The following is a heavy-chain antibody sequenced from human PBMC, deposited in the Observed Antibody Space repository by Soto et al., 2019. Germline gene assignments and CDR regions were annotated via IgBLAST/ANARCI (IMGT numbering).Heavy chain of an antibody. D-gene: IGHD3-22*01. CDR1: GFTFSSYA. CDR2: ISGGGGST. Sequence: GGSLRLSCAASGFTFSSYAMSWVRQAPGKGLEWVSAISGGGGSTYYADSVKGRFTISRDNSKNTLYLQMNSLRAEDTAVYYCAKVGLYDSSGYYYALDYWGQGTLVTVSS. V-gene: IGHV3-23*01. CDR3: AKVGLYDSSGYYYALDY. J-gene: IGHJ4*02.